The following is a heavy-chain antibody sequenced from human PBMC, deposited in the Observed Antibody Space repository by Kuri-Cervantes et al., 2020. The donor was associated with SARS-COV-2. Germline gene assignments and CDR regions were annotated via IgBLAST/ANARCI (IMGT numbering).Heavy chain of an antibody. D-gene: IGHD7-27*01. Sequence: SETLSLTCAVYGGSFSDYYWSWVRQPPGKGLEWIGEINHSGSTNYNPSLKSRVTISVDTSKNQFSLKLSSVTAEDTAVYYCSATGGLLWGQGTLVTVSS. CDR1: GGSFSDYY. V-gene: IGHV4-34*01. CDR2: INHSGST. J-gene: IGHJ4*02. CDR3: SATGGLL.